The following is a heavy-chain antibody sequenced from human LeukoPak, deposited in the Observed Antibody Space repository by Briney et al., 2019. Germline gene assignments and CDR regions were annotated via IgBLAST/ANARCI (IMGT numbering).Heavy chain of an antibody. J-gene: IGHJ4*02. CDR1: GGSISSYC. V-gene: IGHV4-4*07. D-gene: IGHD3-3*01. Sequence: SETLSLTCTVSGGSISSYCWSWIRQPAGKGLEWIGRIYTSGSTNYNPSLKSRVTMSVDTSKNQFSLKLSSVTAADTAVYYCARSSTYDFWSGSFDYWGQGTLVTVSS. CDR2: IYTSGST. CDR3: ARSSTYDFWSGSFDY.